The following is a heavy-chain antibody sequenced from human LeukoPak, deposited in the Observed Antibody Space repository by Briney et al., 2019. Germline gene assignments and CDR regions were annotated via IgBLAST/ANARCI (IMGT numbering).Heavy chain of an antibody. V-gene: IGHV4-39*07. J-gene: IGHJ5*02. D-gene: IGHD3-10*01. CDR2: IYYSGST. CDR1: GGSISSSSYY. Sequence: PSETLSLTCTVSGGSISSSSYYWGWIRQPPGKGLEWIGSIYYSGSTYYNPSLKSRVTISVDTSKNQFSLKLSSVTAADTAVYYCARSYGSGSYYFDPWGQGTLVTVSS. CDR3: ARSYGSGSYYFDP.